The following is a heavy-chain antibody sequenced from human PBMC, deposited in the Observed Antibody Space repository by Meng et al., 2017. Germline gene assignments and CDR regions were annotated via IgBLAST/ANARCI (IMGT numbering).Heavy chain of an antibody. Sequence: GESLKISCAASGFTFSNAWMSWVRQAPGKGLEWVGRIKSKTDGGTTDYAAPVKGRFTISRDDSKNTLYLQMNSLKTEDTAVYYCTTAVGDTNSCDYWGQGTLVTVSS. D-gene: IGHD1-26*01. V-gene: IGHV3-15*01. CDR3: TTAVGDTNSCDY. CDR1: GFTFSNAW. J-gene: IGHJ4*02. CDR2: IKSKTDGGTT.